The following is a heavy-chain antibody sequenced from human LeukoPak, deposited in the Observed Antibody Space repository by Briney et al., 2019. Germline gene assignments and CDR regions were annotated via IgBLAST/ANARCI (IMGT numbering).Heavy chain of an antibody. D-gene: IGHD1-26*01. Sequence: GGSLRLSCAASGFTFSDYYMSWIRQAPGKGLEWVSYISSSSSTIYYADSVKGRFTISRDNAKNSLYLQMNSLRAEDTAVYYCARASGSYSNAFDIWGRGTMVTVSS. J-gene: IGHJ3*02. V-gene: IGHV3-11*04. CDR2: ISSSSSTI. CDR1: GFTFSDYY. CDR3: ARASGSYSNAFDI.